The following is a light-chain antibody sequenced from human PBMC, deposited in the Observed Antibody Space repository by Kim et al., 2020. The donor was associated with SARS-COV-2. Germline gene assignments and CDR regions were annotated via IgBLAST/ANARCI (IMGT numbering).Light chain of an antibody. Sequence: VSPGQTASITCSGDKLGDKLACLYQQKPGQSPVLVIYQDSKRPSGIPERFSGSNSGNTATLTISGTQAMDEADYYCQAWDSSTVVFGGGTQLTVL. J-gene: IGLJ2*01. CDR1: KLGDKL. V-gene: IGLV3-1*01. CDR2: QDS. CDR3: QAWDSSTVV.